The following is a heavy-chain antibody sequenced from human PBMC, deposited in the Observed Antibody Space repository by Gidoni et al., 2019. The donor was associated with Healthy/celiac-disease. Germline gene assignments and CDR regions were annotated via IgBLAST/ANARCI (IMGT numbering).Heavy chain of an antibody. Sequence: QVQLVQSGAEVKKPGPPVKVSCKASGCTFSSYAISWVRQAPGQGLEWMGGLIPIFGTANYAQKFQGRVTITADESTSTAYMELSSLRSEDTAVYYCATDYSNYQSFDYWGQGTLVTVSS. CDR3: ATDYSNYQSFDY. CDR1: GCTFSSYA. CDR2: LIPIFGTA. J-gene: IGHJ4*02. D-gene: IGHD4-4*01. V-gene: IGHV1-69*01.